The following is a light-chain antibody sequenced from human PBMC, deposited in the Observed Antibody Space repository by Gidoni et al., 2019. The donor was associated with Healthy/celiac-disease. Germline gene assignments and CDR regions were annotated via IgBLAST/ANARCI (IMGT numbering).Light chain of an antibody. Sequence: IVWKQAPGTLSWSPGERATRSCRASQSVISSYLASYQQNPGQAPRLLIYGASSSATGIPDRFRGSGSVTAFTLTITILEPEDFSVYYCQQYGSWIPLGQRTRLEIK. CDR1: QSVISSY. CDR3: QQYGSWIP. V-gene: IGKV3-20*01. J-gene: IGKJ5*01. CDR2: GAS.